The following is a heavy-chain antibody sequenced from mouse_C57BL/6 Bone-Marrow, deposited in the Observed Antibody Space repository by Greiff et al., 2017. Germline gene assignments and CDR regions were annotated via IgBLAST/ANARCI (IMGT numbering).Heavy chain of an antibody. CDR3: ARSLYGNLRDWYFDV. V-gene: IGHV2-9-1*01. D-gene: IGHD2-1*01. CDR2: IWTGGGT. CDR1: GFSLTSYA. J-gene: IGHJ1*03. Sequence: QVQLQQSGPGLVAPSQSLSITCTVSGFSLTSYAISWVRQPPGKGLEWLGVIWTGGGTNYTSALKSRLSSSKNNSKIQVFLKMHSLQTDDTDRYYCARSLYGNLRDWYFDVWGTGTTVTVSS.